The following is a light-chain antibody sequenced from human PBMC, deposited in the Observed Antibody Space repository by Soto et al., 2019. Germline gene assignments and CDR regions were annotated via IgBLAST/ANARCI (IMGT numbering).Light chain of an antibody. CDR3: QQYYSYPPIT. V-gene: IGKV1-9*01. CDR1: QGISSY. Sequence: DIQMTQSPSFLSASVGDRFTITCRASQGISSYLAWYQQKPGKAPKLLIYAASTLQSGVPSRFSGSGSGTDFTLTISCLQSEDFATYYCQQYYSYPPITFGQGTRLEIK. J-gene: IGKJ5*01. CDR2: AAS.